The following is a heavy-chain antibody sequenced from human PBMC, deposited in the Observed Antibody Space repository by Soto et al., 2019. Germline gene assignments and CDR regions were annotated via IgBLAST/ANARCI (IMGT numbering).Heavy chain of an antibody. CDR1: GDSISRGGYY. CDR2: IYHSGST. CDR3: ARAGAGAYGLGWFDP. J-gene: IGHJ5*02. Sequence: QVQLQESGPGLVKPSQTLSLTCTVSGDSISRGGYYWNWLRQHPRKGLERIGYIYHSGSTIYNPSLKSRVTIPVYTSKNRLSLDLSNVTAADAAVYYCARAGAGAYGLGWFDPWGQGILVTVSS. V-gene: IGHV4-31*03. D-gene: IGHD2-21*01.